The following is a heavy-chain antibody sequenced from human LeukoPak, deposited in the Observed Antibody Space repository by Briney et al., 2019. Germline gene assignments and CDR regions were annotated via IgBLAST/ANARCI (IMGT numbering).Heavy chain of an antibody. D-gene: IGHD2-2*01. J-gene: IGHJ3*02. CDR1: GGSVSSGSYY. Sequence: PSETLSLTCTVSGGSVSSGSYYWSWIRQPPGKGLEWIGYIYYSGSTNYNPSLKSRVTISVDTSKNQFSLKLSSVTAADTAVYYCARWSYHEAKDAFDIWGQGTMVTVSS. CDR3: ARWSYHEAKDAFDI. CDR2: IYYSGST. V-gene: IGHV4-61*01.